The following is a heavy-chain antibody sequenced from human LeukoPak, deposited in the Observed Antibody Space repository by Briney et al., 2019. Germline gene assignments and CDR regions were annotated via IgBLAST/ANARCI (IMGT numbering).Heavy chain of an antibody. CDR2: ISYDGSNK. V-gene: IGHV3-30-3*01. CDR3: ARESLLPGYSRRQKWFDP. Sequence: PGRSLRLSCAASGFTFSSYAMHWVRQAPGKGLEWVAVISYDGSNKYYADSVKGRFTISRDNSKNTLYLQMNSLRAEDTAVYYCARESLLPGYSRRQKWFDPWGQGTLVTVSS. D-gene: IGHD6-13*01. J-gene: IGHJ5*02. CDR1: GFTFSSYA.